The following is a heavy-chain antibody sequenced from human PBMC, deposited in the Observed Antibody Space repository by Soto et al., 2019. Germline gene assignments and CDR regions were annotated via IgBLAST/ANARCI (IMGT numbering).Heavy chain of an antibody. CDR2: ISYDGSNK. CDR1: GFTFSSYA. D-gene: IGHD1-26*01. J-gene: IGHJ3*02. CDR3: AKTLVGATTDAFDI. Sequence: QVQLVESGGGVVQPGRSLRLSCAASGFTFSSYAMHWVRQAPGKGLEWVAVISYDGSNKYYADSVKGRFTISRDNSKNTLYLQMNSLRAEDTAVYYCAKTLVGATTDAFDIWGQGTMLTVSS. V-gene: IGHV3-30-3*01.